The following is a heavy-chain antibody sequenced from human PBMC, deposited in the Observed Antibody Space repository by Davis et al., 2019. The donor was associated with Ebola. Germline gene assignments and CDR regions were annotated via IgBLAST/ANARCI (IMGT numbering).Heavy chain of an antibody. V-gene: IGHV1-69*04. CDR3: ARDQDIVLVPAARSYFDY. CDR2: IIPILGIA. Sequence: SVKVSCKASGYTFTSYAMNWVRQAPGQGLEWMGRIIPILGIANYAQKFQGRVTITADKSTSTAYMELSSLRSEDTAVYYCARDQDIVLVPAARSYFDYWGQGTLVTVSS. CDR1: GYTFTSYA. D-gene: IGHD2-2*01. J-gene: IGHJ4*02.